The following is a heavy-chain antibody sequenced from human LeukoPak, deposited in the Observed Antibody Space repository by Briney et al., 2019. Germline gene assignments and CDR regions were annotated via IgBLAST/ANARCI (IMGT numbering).Heavy chain of an antibody. CDR2: INPSGGST. D-gene: IGHD3-22*01. Sequence: GASVKVSCKASGYTFTSYYMHWVRQAPGQGLEWMGIINPSGGSTSYAQKFQGRVTMTRDTSTSTVYMELSSLRSEDTAVYYCARDGIPYYYDSSGNLFFDYWGQGTLVTVSS. CDR3: ARDGIPYYYDSSGNLFFDY. V-gene: IGHV1-46*01. CDR1: GYTFTSYY. J-gene: IGHJ4*02.